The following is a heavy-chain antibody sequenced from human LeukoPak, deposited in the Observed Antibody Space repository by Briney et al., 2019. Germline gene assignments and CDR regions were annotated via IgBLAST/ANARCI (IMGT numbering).Heavy chain of an antibody. D-gene: IGHD3-22*01. CDR2: IIPIFGTA. V-gene: IGHV1-69*13. J-gene: IGHJ4*02. CDR1: GGTFSSYA. CDR3: ATDPPKDYYDSSGYYYPLLG. Sequence: ASVKVSCKASGGTFSSYAISWVRQAPGQGLEWMGGIIPIFGTANYAQKFQGRVTITADESTSTAYMELSSLRSEDMAVYYCATDPPKDYYDSSGYYYPLLGWGQGTLVTVSS.